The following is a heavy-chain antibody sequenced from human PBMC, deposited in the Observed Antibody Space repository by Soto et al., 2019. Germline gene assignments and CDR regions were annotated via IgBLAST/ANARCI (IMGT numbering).Heavy chain of an antibody. J-gene: IGHJ3*02. CDR3: AGDGRVKQWWIARDAFDI. CDR2: IYHSGST. CDR1: GGSISSSNW. Sequence: QVQLQESGPGLVKPSGTLSLTCAVSGGSISSSNWWSWVRQPPGKGLEWIGEIYHSGSTNYNPSLKSRVTISVDKSKNQFSLKLSSVTAADTAVYYCAGDGRVKQWWIARDAFDIWGQGTMVTVSS. V-gene: IGHV4-4*02. D-gene: IGHD2-15*01.